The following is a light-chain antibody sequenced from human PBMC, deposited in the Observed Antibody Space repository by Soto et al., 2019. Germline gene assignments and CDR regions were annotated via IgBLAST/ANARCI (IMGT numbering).Light chain of an antibody. V-gene: IGKV1-6*01. CDR2: TAS. CDR3: LQDYSYPLT. CDR1: QGIRSD. Sequence: AIQMTQSPSSLSAAVGDRVTITCRASQGIRSDLGWYQQKPGKAPKVLIYTASTLQSGVASRFSGSGSRTDLTLTISSLQPEDFATYYCLQDYSYPLTFGGGTKVDIK. J-gene: IGKJ4*01.